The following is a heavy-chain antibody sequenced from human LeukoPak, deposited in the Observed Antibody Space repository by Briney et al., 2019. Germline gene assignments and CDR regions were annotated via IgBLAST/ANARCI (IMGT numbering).Heavy chain of an antibody. V-gene: IGHV3-7*01. CDR1: GFTFSSYG. D-gene: IGHD3-3*01. Sequence: GGSLRLSCAASGFTFSSYGMHWVRQAPGKGLEWVANMKQDGSEKYYVDSVKGRFTISRDNAKNSLYLQMNSLRAEDTAVYYCARSGPYYDFSPANYYYYYMDVWGKGTTVTVSS. CDR2: MKQDGSEK. CDR3: ARSGPYYDFSPANYYYYYMDV. J-gene: IGHJ6*03.